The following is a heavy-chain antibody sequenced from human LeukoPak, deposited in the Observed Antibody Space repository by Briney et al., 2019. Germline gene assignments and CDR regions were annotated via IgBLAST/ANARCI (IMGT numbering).Heavy chain of an antibody. D-gene: IGHD6-19*01. J-gene: IGHJ6*02. V-gene: IGHV3-21*01. CDR2: ISSSSSYI. Sequence: PGGSLRLSCAASGFTFSSYAMNWVRQAPGKGLEWVSSISSSSSYIYYADSVKGRFTISRDNAKNSLYLQMNSLRAEDTAVYYCARVGSSSGWSNLHYYGMDVWGQGTTVTVSS. CDR1: GFTFSSYA. CDR3: ARVGSSSGWSNLHYYGMDV.